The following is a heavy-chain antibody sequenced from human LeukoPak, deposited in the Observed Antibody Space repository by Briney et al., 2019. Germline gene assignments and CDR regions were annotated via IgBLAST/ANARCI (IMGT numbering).Heavy chain of an antibody. CDR3: ARGGYQLLPVDP. Sequence: GESLKISCKGSGYSFTSYWISWVRQMPGKGLEWMGRTDPSDSYTNYSPSFQGHVTISADKSISTAYLQWSSLKASDTAMYYCARGGYQLLPVDPWGQGTLVTVSS. V-gene: IGHV5-10-1*01. CDR1: GYSFTSYW. D-gene: IGHD2-2*01. CDR2: TDPSDSYT. J-gene: IGHJ5*02.